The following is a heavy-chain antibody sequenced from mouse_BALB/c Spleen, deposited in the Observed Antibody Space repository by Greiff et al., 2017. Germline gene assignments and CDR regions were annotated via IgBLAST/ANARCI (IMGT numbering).Heavy chain of an antibody. CDR3: AKSSFQRDEGWFAY. CDR1: GYTFTSYW. Sequence: QVQLQQPGAELVKPGASVKLSCKASGYTFTSYWMHWVKQRPGQGLEWIGEINPSNGRTNYNEKFKSKATLTVDKSSSTAYMQLSSLTSEDSAVYYCAKSSFQRDEGWFAYWGQGTLVTVSA. D-gene: IGHD1-2*01. J-gene: IGHJ3*01. V-gene: IGHV1S81*02. CDR2: INPSNGRT.